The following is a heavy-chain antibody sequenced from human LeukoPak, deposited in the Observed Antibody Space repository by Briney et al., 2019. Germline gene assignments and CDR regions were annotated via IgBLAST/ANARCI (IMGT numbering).Heavy chain of an antibody. D-gene: IGHD3-22*01. J-gene: IGHJ4*02. Sequence: GSLRLSCTVSGFTVSSNSMSWVRQAPGKGLEWIGYIYYSGSTNYNPSLKSRVTISVDTSKNQFSLKLSSVTAADTAVYYCARTDSSGYYGYFDYWGQGTLVTVSS. CDR2: IYYSGST. CDR1: GFTVSSNS. V-gene: IGHV4-59*02. CDR3: ARTDSSGYYGYFDY.